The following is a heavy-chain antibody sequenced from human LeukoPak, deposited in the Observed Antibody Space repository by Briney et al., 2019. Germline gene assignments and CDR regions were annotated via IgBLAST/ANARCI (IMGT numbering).Heavy chain of an antibody. J-gene: IGHJ4*02. V-gene: IGHV3-7*03. CDR1: GFTFSNYF. Sequence: PGGSLRLSCAASGFTFSNYFMGWVRQAPGKGLEWVANINKDGSGTSYADSVKGRLTISRDNAKNSLYLQMNGLRVEDTAVYYCARGCCGVSGLYFEFWGQGSLVTVSS. CDR3: ARGCCGVSGLYFEF. D-gene: IGHD3-9*01. CDR2: INKDGSGT.